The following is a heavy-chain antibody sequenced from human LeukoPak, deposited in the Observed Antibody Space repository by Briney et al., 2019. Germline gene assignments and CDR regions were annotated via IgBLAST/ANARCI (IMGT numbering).Heavy chain of an antibody. CDR1: GFTFSSYS. CDR2: ISSSSSYI. J-gene: IGHJ6*02. CDR3: ARTVPRCGMDV. Sequence: GGSLRLSCAASGFTFSSYSMNWVRQAPGKGLEWVSSISSSSSYIYYADSVKSRFTISRDNAKNSLYLQMNSLRAEDTAVYYCARTVPRCGMDVWGQGTTVTVSS. V-gene: IGHV3-21*01. D-gene: IGHD4-11*01.